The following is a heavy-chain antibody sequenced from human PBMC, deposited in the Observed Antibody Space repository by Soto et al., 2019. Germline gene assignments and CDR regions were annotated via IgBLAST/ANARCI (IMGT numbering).Heavy chain of an antibody. CDR3: ARHGVSPRVNWNYVG. V-gene: IGHV4-39*01. Sequence: PSETLSLTCTVSGGSISSSSYYWGWVRQPPGKGLEWIGSIYYSGSTYYNPSLKSRVTISVDTSKNQFSLKLSSVTAADTAVYYCARHGVSPRVNWNYVGWGQGTLVTVSS. CDR1: GGSISSSSYY. J-gene: IGHJ4*02. D-gene: IGHD1-7*01. CDR2: IYYSGST.